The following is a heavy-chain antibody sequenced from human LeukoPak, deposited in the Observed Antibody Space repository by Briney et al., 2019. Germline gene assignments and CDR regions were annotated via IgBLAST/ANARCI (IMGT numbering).Heavy chain of an antibody. CDR1: GYSFTSYW. Sequence: GESLRISCKGSGYSFTSYWIGWVRPMPGKGLEGMGIIYPGDSDTRYSPSFQGQVTISADKSISTAYLQRSSLKASDTAMYYCARRDRSLAGDYWGQGTLVTVSS. CDR3: ARRDRSLAGDY. D-gene: IGHD2-15*01. V-gene: IGHV5-51*01. CDR2: IYPGDSDT. J-gene: IGHJ4*02.